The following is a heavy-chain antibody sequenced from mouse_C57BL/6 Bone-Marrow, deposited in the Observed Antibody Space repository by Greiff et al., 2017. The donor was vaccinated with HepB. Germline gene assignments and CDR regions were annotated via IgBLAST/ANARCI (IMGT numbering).Heavy chain of an antibody. D-gene: IGHD1-1*01. Sequence: VQLQQPGAELVKPGASVKLSCKASGYTFTSYWMHWVKQRPGRGLEWIGRIDPNSGGTKYNEKFKSKATLTVDKPSSTAYMQLSSLTSEDSAVYYCARETLTTVVADYAMDYWGQGTSVTVSS. J-gene: IGHJ4*01. CDR3: ARETLTTVVADYAMDY. V-gene: IGHV1-72*01. CDR2: IDPNSGGT. CDR1: GYTFTSYW.